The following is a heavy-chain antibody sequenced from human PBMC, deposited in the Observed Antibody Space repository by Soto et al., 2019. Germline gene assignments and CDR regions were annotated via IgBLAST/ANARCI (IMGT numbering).Heavy chain of an antibody. Sequence: GESLKISCKGSGYSFTSYWIGWVRQMAWKGLEWMGIIYPGDSDTRYSPSFQGQVTISDDKSISTAYLQWSSLKASDTAMYYCERPQCYGMDVWGQGTSVTVSS. CDR2: IYPGDSDT. J-gene: IGHJ6*02. CDR1: GYSFTSYW. D-gene: IGHD6-19*01. CDR3: ERPQCYGMDV. V-gene: IGHV5-51*01.